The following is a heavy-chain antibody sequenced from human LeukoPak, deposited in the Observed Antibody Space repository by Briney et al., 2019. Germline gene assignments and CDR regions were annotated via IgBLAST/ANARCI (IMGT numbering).Heavy chain of an antibody. D-gene: IGHD3-10*01. V-gene: IGHV4-34*01. J-gene: IGHJ6*03. Sequence: SETLSLTCAVYGGSFSSYYWSWIRQPPGKGLEWIGEINHSGSTNYNPSLKSRVTISVDTSKNQFSLKLSSVTAADTAVYYCARRGYYGSGRGYYYYMDVWGKGTTVTISS. CDR1: GGSFSSYY. CDR3: ARRGYYGSGRGYYYYMDV. CDR2: INHSGST.